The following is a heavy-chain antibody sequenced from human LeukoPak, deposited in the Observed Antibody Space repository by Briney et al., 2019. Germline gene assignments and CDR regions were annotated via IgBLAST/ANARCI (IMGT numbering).Heavy chain of an antibody. Sequence: PGGSLRLSCAASGFTFSRYWMSWVRQAPGKGLERVANIKQDGSEKYYMDSVKGRFTISRDNAKNSVYLQMNSLRVEDTAVYYCARDKSVGATPLDYLGQGILVTVSS. CDR3: ARDKSVGATPLDY. CDR2: IKQDGSEK. CDR1: GFTFSRYW. V-gene: IGHV3-7*05. J-gene: IGHJ4*02. D-gene: IGHD1-26*01.